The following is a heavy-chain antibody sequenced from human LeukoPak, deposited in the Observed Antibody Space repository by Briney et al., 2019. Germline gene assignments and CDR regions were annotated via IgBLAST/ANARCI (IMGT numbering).Heavy chain of an antibody. CDR1: GYTFTSYY. Sequence: ASVKVSCKASGYTFTSYYIHWVRQAPGQGLEWMGWINPDSGGTNYAQQFQGRVTITRDTSISTVYMELSRLISDDTAMYYCVREARAGNWFDPWGQGTLVIVSS. V-gene: IGHV1-2*02. J-gene: IGHJ5*02. CDR3: VREARAGNWFDP. CDR2: INPDSGGT.